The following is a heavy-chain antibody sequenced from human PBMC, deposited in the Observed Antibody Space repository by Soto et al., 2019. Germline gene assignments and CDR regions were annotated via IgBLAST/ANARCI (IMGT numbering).Heavy chain of an antibody. D-gene: IGHD2-8*01. V-gene: IGHV2-5*02. CDR2: IYWDDDK. CDR3: AHRRLHNGVWERRIFDY. CDR1: GFSLSTSGVG. Sequence: QIALKESGPTRVKPTQTITLTCTFSGFSLSTSGVGVGWIRPPPGKALECLALIYWDDDKRYSPSLKSRLTLTKDTSKNEVVLTMANMDPVDTASYYCAHRRLHNGVWERRIFDYWGQGPLVTVSS. J-gene: IGHJ4*02.